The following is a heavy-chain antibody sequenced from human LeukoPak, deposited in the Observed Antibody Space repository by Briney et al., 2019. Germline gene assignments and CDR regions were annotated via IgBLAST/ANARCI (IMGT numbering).Heavy chain of an antibody. CDR2: ISDSGGRT. D-gene: IGHD4-11*01. J-gene: IGHJ4*02. CDR3: AKRLPFDY. V-gene: IGHV3-23*01. Sequence: PGGSLRLSCAASGFTFNTYAMSWVRQAPGKGLEWVSAISDSGGRTYYADSVKGRFTVSRDNSKNTLYLQLNSLRAEDTAVYYCAKRLPFDYWGQGTLVTVSS. CDR1: GFTFNTYA.